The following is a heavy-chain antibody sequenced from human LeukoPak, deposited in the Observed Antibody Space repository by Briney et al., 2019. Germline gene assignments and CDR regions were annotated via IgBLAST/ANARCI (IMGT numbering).Heavy chain of an antibody. J-gene: IGHJ4*02. V-gene: IGHV1-18*01. CDR2: ISAYNGNT. CDR3: ARDTPSDYYDSSGGFDY. CDR1: GYTFTRYG. D-gene: IGHD3-22*01. Sequence: GSSVTVSYQVSGYTFTRYGISWVRQAPGQGLEWMGWISAYNGNTNYAQKLQGRVTMTTDTSTSTAYMELSSLRSDDTAVYYCARDTPSDYYDSSGGFDYWGQGTLVTVSS.